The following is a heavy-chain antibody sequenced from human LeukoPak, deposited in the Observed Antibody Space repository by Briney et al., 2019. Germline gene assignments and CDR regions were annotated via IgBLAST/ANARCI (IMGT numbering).Heavy chain of an antibody. Sequence: PSETLSLTCTVSGGSISSYYWSWIRQPAGKGLEWIGRIYRSGGTNYNPSLESRLTMSVDTSKNQFSLNLKSVTAADTAVYYCARDPGMERFGVVFDYWGQGALVTVSS. CDR1: GGSISSYY. CDR2: IYRSGGT. V-gene: IGHV4-4*07. J-gene: IGHJ4*02. CDR3: ARDPGMERFGVVFDY. D-gene: IGHD3-10*01.